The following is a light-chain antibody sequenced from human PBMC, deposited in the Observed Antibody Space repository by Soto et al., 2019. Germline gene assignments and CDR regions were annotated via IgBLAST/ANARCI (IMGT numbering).Light chain of an antibody. J-gene: IGKJ1*01. CDR1: QSISSW. CDR3: QQYNSYSIRT. CDR2: DAS. V-gene: IGKV1-5*01. Sequence: DIQMTQSPSTLSASVGDRVTITCRASQSISSWLAWYQQKPGKAPKLLIYDASSLESGVPSRFSGSASGTEFPLTISSLQPDYFATYYCQQYNSYSIRTFGQGTKVEIK.